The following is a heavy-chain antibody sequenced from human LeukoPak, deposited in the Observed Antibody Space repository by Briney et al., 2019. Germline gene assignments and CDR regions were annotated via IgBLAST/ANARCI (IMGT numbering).Heavy chain of an antibody. CDR1: GFTFNSFA. Sequence: GGSLRLSCAASGFTFNSFAMSWVRQAPGKGLEWVSYISSSSSSIYYADSVKGRFTISRDNAKHSLYLQMNSLRPEDTAMYYCSIPNDYWGQGTLVAVSS. V-gene: IGHV3-48*01. CDR3: SIPNDY. CDR2: ISSSSSSI. J-gene: IGHJ4*02.